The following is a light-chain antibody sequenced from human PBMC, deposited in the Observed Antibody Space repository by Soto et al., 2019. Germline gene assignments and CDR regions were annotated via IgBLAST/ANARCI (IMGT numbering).Light chain of an antibody. CDR3: QSYDSSLSGVV. Sequence: QAVVTQPPSVSGAPGQRVTISCSGGSSNIGAGFDVHWYQQLPGTAPKLLIYGNTNRPSGVPDRFSGSKSGTSASLAITGLQAEDEADYYCQSYDSSLSGVVFGGGTKVTVL. CDR2: GNT. CDR1: SSNIGAGFD. J-gene: IGLJ2*01. V-gene: IGLV1-40*01.